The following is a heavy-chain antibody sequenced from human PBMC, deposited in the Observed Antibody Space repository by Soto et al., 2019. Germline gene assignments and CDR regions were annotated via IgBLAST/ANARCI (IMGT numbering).Heavy chain of an antibody. D-gene: IGHD6-19*01. J-gene: IGHJ4*02. V-gene: IGHV4-38-2*01. CDR2: IYYSGST. Sequence: SETLSLPCAVSGYSIGSSYYWGRIRQPPGKGLEWIGSIYYSGSTYYNPSLKSRVTISVDTSKNQFSLKLSSVTAADTAVYYCARLVAVAGTTKVFYFDYWGQGTLVTVYS. CDR3: ARLVAVAGTTKVFYFDY. CDR1: GYSIGSSYY.